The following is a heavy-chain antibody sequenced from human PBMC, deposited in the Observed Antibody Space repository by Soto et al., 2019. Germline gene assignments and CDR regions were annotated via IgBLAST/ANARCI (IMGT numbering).Heavy chain of an antibody. CDR1: GFTFGDYA. CDR3: TRGLSVTTRLWYYYYLDV. CDR2: IRSKAYGGTT. Sequence: GGSLRLSCTASGFTFGDYAMSWFRQAPGKGLEWVGFIRSKAYGGTTEYAASVKGRFTISRDDSKTIASLQMNSLKTEDTAVYYCTRGLSVTTRLWYYYYLDVWGKGTTVTVSS. D-gene: IGHD4-4*01. V-gene: IGHV3-49*03. J-gene: IGHJ6*03.